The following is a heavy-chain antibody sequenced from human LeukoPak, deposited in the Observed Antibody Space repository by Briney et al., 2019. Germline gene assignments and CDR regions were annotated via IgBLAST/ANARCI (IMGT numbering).Heavy chain of an antibody. Sequence: GASVKVSCKASGYTLTSYYMHWVRQAPGQGLEWMGIINPTVGDTIYAQEFQGRVTMTRDMSTSTVYMELSSLRSDDTAVYYCARYGFSSSWQGGWHAFDIWGQGTMVTVSS. V-gene: IGHV1-46*01. CDR2: INPTVGDT. J-gene: IGHJ3*02. CDR3: ARYGFSSSWQGGWHAFDI. D-gene: IGHD6-13*01. CDR1: GYTLTSYY.